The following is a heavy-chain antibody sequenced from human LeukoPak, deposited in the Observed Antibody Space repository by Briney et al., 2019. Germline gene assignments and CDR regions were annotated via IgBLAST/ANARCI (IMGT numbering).Heavy chain of an antibody. J-gene: IGHJ5*02. CDR2: IWYDGSNK. CDR1: GFTFSSYG. D-gene: IGHD3-10*01. V-gene: IGHV3-33*01. Sequence: GRSLRLSCAASGFTFSSYGMHWVRQAPGKGLEWVAVIWYDGSNKYYADSVKGRFTISRDNSKNTLYLQMTSLRAEDTAVYYCARDSRRYYYGSGSPPEFDPWGQGTLVTVSS. CDR3: ARDSRRYYYGSGSPPEFDP.